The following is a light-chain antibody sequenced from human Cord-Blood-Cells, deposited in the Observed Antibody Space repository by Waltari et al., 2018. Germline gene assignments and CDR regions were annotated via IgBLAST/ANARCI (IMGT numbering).Light chain of an antibody. CDR1: SPHSGRNT. CDR2: SNN. Sequence: QSVLTHPPSASGTPGQRVTISCSGTSPHSGRNTVNWYQQLPGTAPKLLIYSNNQRPSGVPDRFSGSKSGTSASLAISGLQSEDEADYYCAAWDDSLNGLVFGTGTKVTVL. V-gene: IGLV1-44*01. CDR3: AAWDDSLNGLV. J-gene: IGLJ1*01.